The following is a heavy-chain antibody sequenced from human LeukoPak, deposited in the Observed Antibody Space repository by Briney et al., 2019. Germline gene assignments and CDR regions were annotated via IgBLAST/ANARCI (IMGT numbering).Heavy chain of an antibody. Sequence: SETLSLTCAVYGGSFSGYYWSWIRQPPGKGLEWIGEINHSGSTNYNPSLKSRVTISVDTSKNQFSLKLSSVTAADTAVYYCARISSRGYYYYYGMDVWGQGTTVTVPS. J-gene: IGHJ6*02. D-gene: IGHD6-19*01. CDR3: ARISSRGYYYYYGMDV. CDR1: GGSFSGYY. CDR2: INHSGST. V-gene: IGHV4-34*01.